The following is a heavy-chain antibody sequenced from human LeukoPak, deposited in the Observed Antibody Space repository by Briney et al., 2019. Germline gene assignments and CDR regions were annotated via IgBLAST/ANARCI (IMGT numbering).Heavy chain of an antibody. J-gene: IGHJ6*02. CDR2: TIPIFGTA. Sequence: SVKVSCKASGGTFSSYAISWVRQAPGQGLEWMGGTIPIFGTANYAQKFQGRVTITADESTSTACMELSSLRSEDTAVYYCARGNHYGDYDGSYYYYYGMDVWGQGTTVTVSS. D-gene: IGHD4-17*01. CDR1: GGTFSSYA. CDR3: ARGNHYGDYDGSYYYYYGMDV. V-gene: IGHV1-69*13.